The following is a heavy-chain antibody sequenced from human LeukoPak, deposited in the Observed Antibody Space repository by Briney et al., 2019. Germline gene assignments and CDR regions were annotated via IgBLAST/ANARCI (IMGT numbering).Heavy chain of an antibody. V-gene: IGHV4-4*07. CDR2: ISSSGST. J-gene: IGHJ4*02. CDR3: AREGRSSTPGY. CDR1: GGSISSYY. Sequence: PSETLSLTCTVSGGSISSYYWSWIRQPAGKGLEWIGRISSSGSTDYNPSLKSRVTMSVDTSKTQFSLKLSSVTAADTAVCYCAREGRSSTPGYWGQGTLVTVSS. D-gene: IGHD2-15*01.